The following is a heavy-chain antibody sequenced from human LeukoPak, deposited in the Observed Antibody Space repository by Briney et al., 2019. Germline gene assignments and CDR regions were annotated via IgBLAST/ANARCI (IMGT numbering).Heavy chain of an antibody. D-gene: IGHD5-18*01. Sequence: GSLRLSCAASGFTFSSHAMNWVRQPPGKGLEWIGEINHSGSTNYNPSLKSRVTISVDTSKNQFSLKLSSVTAADTAVYYCARRNKRRGYSYDYWGQGTLVTVSS. V-gene: IGHV4-34*01. CDR2: INHSGST. CDR3: ARRNKRRGYSYDY. J-gene: IGHJ4*02. CDR1: GFTFSSHA.